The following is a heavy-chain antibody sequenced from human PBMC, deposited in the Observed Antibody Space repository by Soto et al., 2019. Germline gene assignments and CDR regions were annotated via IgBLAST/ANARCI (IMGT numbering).Heavy chain of an antibody. D-gene: IGHD3-10*01. CDR1: GGSISSYY. Sequence: LSLTCTVSGGSISSYYWSWIRQPAGKGLEWIGRIYTSGSTNYNPSLKSRVTMSVDTSKNQFSLKLSSVTAADTAVYYCARVMYRPYGSGSYYAFDIWGQGTMVTVSS. CDR3: ARVMYRPYGSGSYYAFDI. V-gene: IGHV4-4*07. CDR2: IYTSGST. J-gene: IGHJ3*02.